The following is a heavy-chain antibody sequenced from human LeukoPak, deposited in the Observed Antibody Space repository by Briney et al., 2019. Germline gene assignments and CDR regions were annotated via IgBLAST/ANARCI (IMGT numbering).Heavy chain of an antibody. CDR3: ARDLYGYASDWYGGYYFDY. V-gene: IGHV4-4*07. J-gene: IGHJ4*02. Sequence: PSETLSLTCPVSGGSITGYYWSWIRQPAGKGLEWIGRIYSSGTTTYNPSLQSRVTMSVDRSKNQFSLNLDSATAADTALYHCARDLYGYASDWYGGYYFDYWGQGTLVTVSS. CDR1: GGSITGYY. CDR2: IYSSGTT. D-gene: IGHD2-2*01.